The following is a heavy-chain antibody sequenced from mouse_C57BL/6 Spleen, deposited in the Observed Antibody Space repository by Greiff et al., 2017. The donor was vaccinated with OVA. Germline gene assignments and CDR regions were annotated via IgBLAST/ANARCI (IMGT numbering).Heavy chain of an antibody. D-gene: IGHD6-2*01. CDR2: ISSGGDYI. J-gene: IGHJ4*01. CDR1: GFTFSSYA. Sequence: EVKLVESGEGLVKPGGSLKLSCAASGFTFSSYAMSWVRQTPEKRLEWVAYISSGGDYIYYADTVKGRFTISRDNARNTLYLQMSSLKSEDTAMYYCTRVSPLQAMDYWGQGTSVTVSS. CDR3: TRVSPLQAMDY. V-gene: IGHV5-9-1*02.